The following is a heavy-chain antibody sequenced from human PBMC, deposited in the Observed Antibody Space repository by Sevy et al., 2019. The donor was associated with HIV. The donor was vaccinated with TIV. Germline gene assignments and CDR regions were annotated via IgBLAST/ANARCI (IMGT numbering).Heavy chain of an antibody. CDR2: IGYGGGKK. Sequence: GGSLRLSCAASGXXFTDFAMXXVRQAPXXXLEWXXXIGYGGGKKYXADSVKGRFTVSRDNSNSTLYLQINILSVEDTAVYYCARPGXVGIYENFYYGMDVWGQGTTVTVSS. J-gene: IGHJ6*02. V-gene: IGHV3-30*04. CDR3: ARPGXVGIYENFYYGMDV. CDR1: GXXFTDFA. D-gene: IGHD3-22*01.